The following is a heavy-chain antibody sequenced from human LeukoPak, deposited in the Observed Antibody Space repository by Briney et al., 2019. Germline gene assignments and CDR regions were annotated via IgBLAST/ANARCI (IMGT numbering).Heavy chain of an antibody. CDR2: IDPNNGGI. CDR3: AREDASAFDI. Sequence: ASVKVSCKASAYTFTVYYMHWVRQAPGQGLEWMGWIDPNNGGINYAQKFQGRVTMTRDTSISTAYMELSRLKSDDTAVYYCAREDASAFDIWGQGTMVTVSS. CDR1: AYTFTVYY. V-gene: IGHV1-2*02. J-gene: IGHJ3*02.